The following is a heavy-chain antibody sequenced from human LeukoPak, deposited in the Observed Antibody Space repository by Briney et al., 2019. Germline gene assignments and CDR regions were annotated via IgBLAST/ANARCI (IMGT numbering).Heavy chain of an antibody. CDR2: INHNGNVN. J-gene: IGHJ4*02. CDR1: GFTFSSYW. CDR3: AKDGESGSLFDY. Sequence: PGGSLRLSCAASGFTFSSYWMNWARQAPGKGLEWVASINHNGNVNYYVDSVKGRFTISRDNAKNSLYLQMNSLRVEDTAVYYCAKDGESGSLFDYWGQGTLVTVSS. V-gene: IGHV3-7*03. D-gene: IGHD1-26*01.